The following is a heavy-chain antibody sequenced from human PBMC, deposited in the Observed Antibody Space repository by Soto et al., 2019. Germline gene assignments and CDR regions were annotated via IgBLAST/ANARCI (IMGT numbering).Heavy chain of an antibody. CDR2: IYSSGNT. Sequence: SETLSLSYTVSGASVSSGDYYWTWIRQPPGKDLEWIGYIYSSGNTNYNPSLRSRVTMSKDTSKNQFSLNLSSVTAADTAVYYCARRVTGGGERFDPWGLGTLVTVSS. CDR1: GASVSSGDYY. J-gene: IGHJ5*02. D-gene: IGHD7-27*01. V-gene: IGHV4-30-4*01. CDR3: ARRVTGGGERFDP.